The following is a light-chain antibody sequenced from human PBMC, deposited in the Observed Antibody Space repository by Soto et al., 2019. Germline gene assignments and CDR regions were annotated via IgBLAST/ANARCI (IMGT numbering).Light chain of an antibody. CDR3: QQYNSYSPS. V-gene: IGKV1-5*01. CDR1: QSISSW. Sequence: DIQVTHSPSTLSASVGDRVTIRCRASQSISSWLAWYQQKPGKAPKLLIYDASSLESGVPSRFSGSGSGTEFTLTISSLQPDDFATYYCQQYNSYSPSFGQGTRLEIK. CDR2: DAS. J-gene: IGKJ5*01.